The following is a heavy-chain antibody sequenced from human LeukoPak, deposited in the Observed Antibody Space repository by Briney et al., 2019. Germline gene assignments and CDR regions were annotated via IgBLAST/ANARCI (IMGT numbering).Heavy chain of an antibody. V-gene: IGHV3-23*01. CDR2: ISAGGGSS. CDR3: VKETGITGAGDC. D-gene: IGHD1-20*01. Sequence: GGSLRLSCAASGFTFSTYAMSWVSQAPGKGLEWVSPISAGGGSSYYADSVKGRFTISRDSSKNTLYLQMNNLRPEDTAVYYCVKETGITGAGDCWGQGTLVTVSS. J-gene: IGHJ4*02. CDR1: GFTFSTYA.